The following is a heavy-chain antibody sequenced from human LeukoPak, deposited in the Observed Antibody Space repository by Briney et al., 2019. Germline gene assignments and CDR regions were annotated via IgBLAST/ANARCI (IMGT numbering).Heavy chain of an antibody. Sequence: GRSLRLSCAASGFTFGDYAMHWVRQAPGKGLEWVSGISWNSGSIGYADSVKGRFTISRDNAKNSLYLQMNSLRAEDTAVYYCARVGYYYGSGSYYHIDYWGQGTLVTVSS. J-gene: IGHJ4*02. V-gene: IGHV3-9*01. CDR1: GFTFGDYA. CDR2: ISWNSGSI. CDR3: ARVGYYYGSGSYYHIDY. D-gene: IGHD3-10*01.